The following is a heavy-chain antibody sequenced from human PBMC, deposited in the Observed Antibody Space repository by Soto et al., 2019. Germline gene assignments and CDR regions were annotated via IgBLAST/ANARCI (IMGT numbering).Heavy chain of an antibody. D-gene: IGHD1-26*01. V-gene: IGHV3-11*01. CDR1: GFSFSDYY. J-gene: IGHJ6*03. CDR2: ISTSVSST. Sequence: GGSLRLSCAASGFSFSDYYMSWIRQAPGKGLEWVSLISTSVSSTDYADSVKGRFTISRDNAKNSLSLQMNSLRAEYTAVYYCANLAKNYYHYMDVWGKGTTVTVSS. CDR3: ANLAKNYYHYMDV.